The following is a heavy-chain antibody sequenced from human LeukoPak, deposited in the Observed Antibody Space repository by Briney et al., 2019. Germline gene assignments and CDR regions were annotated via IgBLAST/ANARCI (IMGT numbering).Heavy chain of an antibody. J-gene: IGHJ4*02. D-gene: IGHD1-1*01. CDR1: VGTFSSYA. V-gene: IGHV1-69*13. CDR3: ATRYNWNDAHFDY. Sequence: GASVKVSCKASVGTFSSYAISWVRQAPGQGLEWIGGIIPIFGTANYAQKFQGRVTITADESTSTPYMELSSLRSEDTAVYYCATRYNWNDAHFDYWGQGTLVTVSS. CDR2: IIPIFGTA.